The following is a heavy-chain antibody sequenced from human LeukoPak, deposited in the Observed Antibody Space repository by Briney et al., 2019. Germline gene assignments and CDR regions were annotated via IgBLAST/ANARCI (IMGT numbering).Heavy chain of an antibody. CDR1: GFTFSSYD. CDR3: ARMDRIAAAPDAFDI. Sequence: PGGSLRLSCAASGFTFSSYDMNWVRQAPGKGLEWVSSISGSGGYIYYADSVRGRFTISRDNAKNSLFLQMNSLRAEDTAVYYCARMDRIAAAPDAFDIWGQGTMVTVS. J-gene: IGHJ3*02. D-gene: IGHD6-13*01. CDR2: ISGSGGYI. V-gene: IGHV3-21*01.